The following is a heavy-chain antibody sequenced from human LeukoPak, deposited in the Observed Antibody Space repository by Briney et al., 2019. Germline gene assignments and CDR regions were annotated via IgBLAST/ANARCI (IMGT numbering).Heavy chain of an antibody. CDR1: GFTFSQDW. CDR2: IKNKIDGGTT. Sequence: GGSLRLSCAGSGFTFSQDWMSWVRQVPGKGLEWLGLIKNKIDGGTTDYAVTVKGRFTISRDDSKNTLYLQMNSLKTGDTAAYYCSKYNPYDALDYWGQGTLATVSS. CDR3: SKYNPYDALDY. V-gene: IGHV3-15*01. D-gene: IGHD1-1*01. J-gene: IGHJ4*02.